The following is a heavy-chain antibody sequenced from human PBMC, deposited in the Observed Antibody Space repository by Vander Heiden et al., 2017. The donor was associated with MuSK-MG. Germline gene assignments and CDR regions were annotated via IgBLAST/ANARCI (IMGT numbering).Heavy chain of an antibody. V-gene: IGHV1-69*17. CDR2: IIPIFGIA. J-gene: IGHJ6*02. CDR1: GGTFSSYA. D-gene: IGHD3-10*01. CDR3: ARDVVRGVIDGYYGMDV. Sequence: QVQLVQSGAEVKKPGSSVKVSCKASGGTFSSYAISWVRQAPGQGLEWMGGIIPIFGIANYAQKFQGRVTITADKSTSTAYMELSSLRSEDTAVYYCARDVVRGVIDGYYGMDVWGQGTTVTVSS.